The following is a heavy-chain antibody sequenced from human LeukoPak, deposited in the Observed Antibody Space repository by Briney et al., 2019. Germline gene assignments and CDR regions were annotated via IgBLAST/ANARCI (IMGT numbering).Heavy chain of an antibody. CDR1: GGSISSYY. CDR3: ARAGSYGTIFDY. Sequence: SETLFLTCTVSGGSISSYYWSWIRQPPGKGLEWIGYIYYSGSTNYSPSLKSRVTISVDTSKNQFSLKLSSVTAADTAVYYCARAGSYGTIFDYCGQGTLVTVSS. CDR2: IYYSGST. D-gene: IGHD5-18*01. V-gene: IGHV4-59*01. J-gene: IGHJ4*02.